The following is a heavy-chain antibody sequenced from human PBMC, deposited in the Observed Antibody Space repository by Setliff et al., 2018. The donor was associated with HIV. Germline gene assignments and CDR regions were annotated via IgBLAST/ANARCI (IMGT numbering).Heavy chain of an antibody. V-gene: IGHV4-39*01. D-gene: IGHD3-22*01. CDR3: AVRTAATVIVVYYFDY. J-gene: IGHJ4*02. CDR1: GSSINRPTHH. CDR2: IYYGGST. Sequence: PSETLSLTCNVSGSSINRPTHHWGWVRQPPGKGLEWLGNIYYGGSTSYNPSLKGRVTISSDTSKNRFSLRLTSVTAADTAVYYCAVRTAATVIVVYYFDYWGPGTQVTVSS.